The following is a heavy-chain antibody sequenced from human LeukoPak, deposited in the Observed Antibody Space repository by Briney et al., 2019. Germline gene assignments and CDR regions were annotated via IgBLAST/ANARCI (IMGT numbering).Heavy chain of an antibody. Sequence: PSETLSLTCTVSGGSISSGGYYWSWIRQHPGEGLEWIGYIYYSGSTYYNPSLKSRVTISVDTSKNQFSLKLSSVTAADTAVYYCACFGGSSGYSFDYWGQGTLVTVSS. D-gene: IGHD3-22*01. CDR2: IYYSGST. CDR3: ACFGGSSGYSFDY. V-gene: IGHV4-31*03. CDR1: GGSISSGGYY. J-gene: IGHJ4*02.